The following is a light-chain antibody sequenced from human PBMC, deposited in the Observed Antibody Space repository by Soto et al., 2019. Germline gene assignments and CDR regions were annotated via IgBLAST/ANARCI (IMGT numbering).Light chain of an antibody. CDR1: SSDVGGYNY. Sequence: QSVLTQPASLSGSPGQSITISCTGTSSDVGGYNYVSWCQQHPGKAPKLMIYDVSNRPSGVSNRFSGSKSGNTASLTIAGLDADDEADYYWSSYTSSSTRVFGGGTKLTVL. CDR3: SSYTSSSTRV. J-gene: IGLJ3*02. V-gene: IGLV2-14*01. CDR2: DVS.